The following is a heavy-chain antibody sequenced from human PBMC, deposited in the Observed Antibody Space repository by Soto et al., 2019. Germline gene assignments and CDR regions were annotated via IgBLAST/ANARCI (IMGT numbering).Heavy chain of an antibody. Sequence: QVQLVQSGAEVKKPGASVKVSCKASGYTFTSYGISWVRQAPGQGLEWMGWISAYNGNTNYAQKLQGRVTMTTDTSTNTAYRELMSLRSDDTAVYYCARDGLGTAMGFAAGDWFDPWGQGTLVTVSS. V-gene: IGHV1-18*01. J-gene: IGHJ5*02. CDR3: ARDGLGTAMGFAAGDWFDP. D-gene: IGHD5-18*01. CDR2: ISAYNGNT. CDR1: GYTFTSYG.